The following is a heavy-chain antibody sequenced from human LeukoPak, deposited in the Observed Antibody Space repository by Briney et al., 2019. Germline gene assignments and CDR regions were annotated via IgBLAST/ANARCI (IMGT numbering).Heavy chain of an antibody. D-gene: IGHD4-17*01. J-gene: IGHJ4*02. V-gene: IGHV3-30*18. CDR3: AKDRTVTTSGHGDY. CDR1: GFTFSSYG. Sequence: PGGSLRISCAASGFTFSSYGMHWVRQAPGKGLEWVAVISYDGSNKYYADSVKGRFTISRDNSKNTLYLQMNSLRAEDTAVYYCAKDRTVTTSGHGDYWGQGTLVTVSS. CDR2: ISYDGSNK.